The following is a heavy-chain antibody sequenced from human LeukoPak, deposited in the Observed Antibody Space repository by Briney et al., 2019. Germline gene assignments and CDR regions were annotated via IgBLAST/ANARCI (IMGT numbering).Heavy chain of an antibody. CDR2: IIPIFGTA. CDR3: ARDGGDDYGDPQNYFDY. D-gene: IGHD4-17*01. CDR1: GGTFSSYA. V-gene: IGHV1-69*13. Sequence: GASVKVSCKASGGTFSSYAISWVRQAPGQGLEWMGGIIPIFGTANYAQKFQGRVTITADESTSTAYMELSSLRSEGTAVYYCARDGGDDYGDPQNYFDYWGQGTLVTVSS. J-gene: IGHJ4*02.